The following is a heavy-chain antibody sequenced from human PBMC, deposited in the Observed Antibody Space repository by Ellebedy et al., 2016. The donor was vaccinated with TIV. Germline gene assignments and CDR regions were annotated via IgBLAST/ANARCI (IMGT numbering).Heavy chain of an antibody. J-gene: IGHJ4*01. CDR3: AKDQWLGASYFDY. Sequence: GESLKISCAASGFTFSTYGMHWVRQAPGKALEWLAVIWYDGSNKNYADSVKGRFTISRDNSKNPLYLKMNSLRAEDTAVDYCAKDQWLGASYFDYWGHGTLVTVSS. CDR2: IWYDGSNK. V-gene: IGHV3-33*06. CDR1: GFTFSTYG. D-gene: IGHD6-19*01.